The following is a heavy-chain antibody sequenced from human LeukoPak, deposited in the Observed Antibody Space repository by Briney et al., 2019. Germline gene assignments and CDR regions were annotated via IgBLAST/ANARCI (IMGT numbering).Heavy chain of an antibody. CDR3: ARVATVRFFPSGYFDY. J-gene: IGHJ4*02. CDR1: GYTFTSYG. V-gene: IGHV1-18*01. CDR2: IIAYNGNT. D-gene: IGHD3-3*01. Sequence: GASVKVSFKASGYTFTSYGISWVRQAPGQGLEWMGWIIAYNGNTNYAQKLQGRVTMTTDTSTSTAYMELRSLRSDDTAVYYCARVATVRFFPSGYFDYWGQGTLVTVSS.